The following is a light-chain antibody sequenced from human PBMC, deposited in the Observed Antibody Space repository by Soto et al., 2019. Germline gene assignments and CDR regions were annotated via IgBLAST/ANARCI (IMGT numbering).Light chain of an antibody. V-gene: IGKV4-1*01. CDR2: WAS. J-gene: IGKJ2*01. CDR1: QSVSYTSGGKNY. Sequence: DIVMTQSPDSLAVSLSERATINCKSSQSVSYTSGGKNYLAWYQQKPGQPPQLLISWASTRESGVPDRFSGSGYETDFTLTISSRQAEDVSVYYCQQYYSNSYTFGQGTKLEIK. CDR3: QQYYSNSYT.